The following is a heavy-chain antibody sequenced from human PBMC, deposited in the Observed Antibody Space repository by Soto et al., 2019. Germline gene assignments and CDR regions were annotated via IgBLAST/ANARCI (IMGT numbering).Heavy chain of an antibody. CDR1: GDNFATFW. V-gene: IGHV5-51*01. Sequence: GESLKISCKASGDNFATFWIGWVRQVPGEGLEWMAIIYPENSNVEYSPSYKGRITISADKSLNTAYLQWNSLRASDSAMYYCARRLCFDTWFDPSGQGTLLTVSS. CDR2: IYPENSNV. D-gene: IGHD2-21*02. CDR3: ARRLCFDTWFDP. J-gene: IGHJ5*02.